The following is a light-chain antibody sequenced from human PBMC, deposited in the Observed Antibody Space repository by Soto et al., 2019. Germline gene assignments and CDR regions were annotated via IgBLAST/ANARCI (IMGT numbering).Light chain of an antibody. CDR3: QQYNKWPLT. V-gene: IGKV3-15*01. CDR2: GAS. J-gene: IGKJ1*01. CDR1: QSVSRH. Sequence: EIVLTQSPGTLSLSPVDRATLSCRASQSVSRHLAWYQQTPGQAPRLLIYGASTRATGVPPTFSGSASGTEFTLTISSLQSEDFTVYYCQQYNKWPLTFGQGTKVDIK.